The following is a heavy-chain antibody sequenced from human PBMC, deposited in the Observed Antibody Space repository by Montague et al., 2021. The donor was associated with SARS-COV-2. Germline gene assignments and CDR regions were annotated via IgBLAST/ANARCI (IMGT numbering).Heavy chain of an antibody. V-gene: IGHV4-61*02. D-gene: IGHD1-1*01. Sequence: TLSLTCTVSGDSINTGNFYWSWIRQPAGKQLEWIGRIFKSGTANYNPTLKGRVTITMDTSKNEFSLKLRYVTAADTAMYFCARGFTTGFYPYWFDLWGQGALVTVSS. CDR3: ARGFTTGFYPYWFDL. J-gene: IGHJ5*02. CDR1: GDSINTGNFY. CDR2: IFKSGTA.